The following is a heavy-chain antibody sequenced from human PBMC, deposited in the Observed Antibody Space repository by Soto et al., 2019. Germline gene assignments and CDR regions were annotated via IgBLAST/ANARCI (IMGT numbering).Heavy chain of an antibody. Sequence: ASGFNFSNPGGRWVLKAPGKGLEWVGRIKSKTDGGTTDYAAPVKGRFTISRDDSKNTLYLQMNSLKTEDTAVYYCTTQSGYYFDYWGQGTLVTVSS. CDR1: GFNFSNPG. CDR2: IKSKTDGGTT. J-gene: IGHJ4*02. D-gene: IGHD6-25*01. CDR3: TTQSGYYFDY. V-gene: IGHV3-15*01.